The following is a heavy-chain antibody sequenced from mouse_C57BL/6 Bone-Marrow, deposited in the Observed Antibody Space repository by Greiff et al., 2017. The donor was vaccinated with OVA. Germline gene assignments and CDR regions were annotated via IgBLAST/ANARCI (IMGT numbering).Heavy chain of an antibody. CDR3: TTRGDYFDY. V-gene: IGHV14-4*01. J-gene: IGHJ2*01. Sequence: EVMLVESGAELVRPGASVKLSCTASGFNIKDDYMHWVKQRPEQGLEWIGWIDPENGDTEYASKFQGKATITADTSSNTAYLQLSSLTSEDTAVYYCTTRGDYFDYWGQGTTLTVSS. CDR1: GFNIKDDY. CDR2: IDPENGDT.